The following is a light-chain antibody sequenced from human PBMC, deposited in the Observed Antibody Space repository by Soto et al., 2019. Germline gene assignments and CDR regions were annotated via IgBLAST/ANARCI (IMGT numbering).Light chain of an antibody. CDR1: QVVSSGY. CDR2: DAS. J-gene: IGKJ5*01. CDR3: QQRSNWPPIT. Sequence: EIVLTQSPGTLSLSPGERATLSCRGSQVVSSGYLAWYQQKPGQAPRLLIYDASNRATGVPARFSGSGSGTDFTLTISSLEPEDFAVYYCQQRSNWPPITFGQGTRLEI. V-gene: IGKV3-11*01.